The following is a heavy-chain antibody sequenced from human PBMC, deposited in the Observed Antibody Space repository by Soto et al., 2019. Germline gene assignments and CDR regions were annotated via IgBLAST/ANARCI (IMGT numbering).Heavy chain of an antibody. CDR2: ISGSGGST. Sequence: EGSLRLSCSASGCTFSSYAMSWVRQAPGQGLEWLSAISGSGGSTYYADSVKGRFTISRDNSKNTLYLQMNSLRAEDTAVYYCALSSPAYNWHSPGDYWGQGTLVIFSS. D-gene: IGHD1-7*01. V-gene: IGHV3-23*01. CDR1: GCTFSSYA. CDR3: ALSSPAYNWHSPGDY. J-gene: IGHJ4*02.